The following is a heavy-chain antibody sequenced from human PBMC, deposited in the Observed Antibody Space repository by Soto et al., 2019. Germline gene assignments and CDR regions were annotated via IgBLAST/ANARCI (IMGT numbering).Heavy chain of an antibody. CDR2: ITSGGST. D-gene: IGHD6-13*01. J-gene: IGHJ4*02. Sequence: GSLRLSCAASGFTFSSYAMSWVRQAPGKGLEWVSAITSGGSTYYADSVKGRFTISRDNSKNTLYLQMNSLRAEDTAVYYCAKARSWYPSFDYWGQGTLVTVSS. V-gene: IGHV3-23*01. CDR3: AKARSWYPSFDY. CDR1: GFTFSSYA.